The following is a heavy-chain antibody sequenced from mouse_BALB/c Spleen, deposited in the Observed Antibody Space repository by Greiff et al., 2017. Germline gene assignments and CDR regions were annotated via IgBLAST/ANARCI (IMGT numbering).Heavy chain of an antibody. CDR3: ARTTTVVADWYFDV. V-gene: IGHV5-9-4*01. Sequence: EVHLVESGGGLVKPGGSLKLSCAASGFTFSSYAMSWVRQSPEKRLEWVAEISSGGSYTYYPDTVTGRFTISRDNAKNTLYLEMSSLRSEDTAMYYCARTTTVVADWYFDVWGAGTTVTVSS. D-gene: IGHD1-1*01. J-gene: IGHJ1*01. CDR2: ISSGGSYT. CDR1: GFTFSSYA.